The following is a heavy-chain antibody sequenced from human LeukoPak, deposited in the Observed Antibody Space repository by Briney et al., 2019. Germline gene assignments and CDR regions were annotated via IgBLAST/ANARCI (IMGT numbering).Heavy chain of an antibody. D-gene: IGHD3-3*01. Sequence: ASVKVSCKASGYTFTSYGISWVRQAPGQGLEWMGWISAYNGNTNYAQKLQGRVTMTTDTSTSTAYMELRSLRSDDTAVYYCARAIRSAYYSWFDPWGQGTLVTVSS. CDR2: ISAYNGNT. CDR1: GYTFTSYG. J-gene: IGHJ5*02. CDR3: ARAIRSAYYSWFDP. V-gene: IGHV1-18*01.